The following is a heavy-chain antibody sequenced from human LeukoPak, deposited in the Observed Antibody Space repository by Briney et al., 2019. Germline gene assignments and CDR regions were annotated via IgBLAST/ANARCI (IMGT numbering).Heavy chain of an antibody. V-gene: IGHV4-59*01. Sequence: SETLSLTCTVSGGSISSYYWSWIRQPPGKGLEWIGYIYYSGSTNYNPSLKSRVTISVDTSKNQFSLKLSSVTAADTVVYYCARVKTQSLGTALGYFDYWGQGTLVTVSS. CDR1: GGSISSYY. D-gene: IGHD6-13*01. CDR2: IYYSGST. CDR3: ARVKTQSLGTALGYFDY. J-gene: IGHJ4*02.